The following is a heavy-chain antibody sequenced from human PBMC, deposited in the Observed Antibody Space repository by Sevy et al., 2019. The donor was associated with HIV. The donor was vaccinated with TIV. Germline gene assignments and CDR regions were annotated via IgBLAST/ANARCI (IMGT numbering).Heavy chain of an antibody. CDR3: ARSPPVVVVPGAPSLFDP. Sequence: SETLSLTCAVHDGSFSGYYWNWIRQLPGKGLEWIGEINESGITYYNPSLKSRVTISVDTSKNQFSLKLNSVTAADTAVYSCARSPPVVVVPGAPSLFDPWGQGTLVTVSS. CDR1: DGSFSGYY. J-gene: IGHJ5*02. V-gene: IGHV4-34*01. D-gene: IGHD2-2*01. CDR2: INESGIT.